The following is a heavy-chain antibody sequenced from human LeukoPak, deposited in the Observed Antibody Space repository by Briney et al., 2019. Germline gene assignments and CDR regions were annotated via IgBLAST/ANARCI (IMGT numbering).Heavy chain of an antibody. CDR3: ARVKVVVVTAIDAFDI. CDR1: GYTVTSYG. V-gene: IGHV1-18*01. Sequence: ASVKLSCNASGYTVTSYGISGRRQAPGQGLEWVGWISAYNGNTNYAQKLQGRVTMTTDTSRSTAYMELRSLRSDSTAAYYCARVKVVVVTAIDAFDIWGQGTMVTVSS. J-gene: IGHJ3*02. D-gene: IGHD2-21*02. CDR2: ISAYNGNT.